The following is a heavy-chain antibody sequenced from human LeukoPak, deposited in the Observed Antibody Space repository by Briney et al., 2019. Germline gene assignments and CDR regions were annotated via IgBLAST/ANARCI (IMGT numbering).Heavy chain of an antibody. Sequence: PSETLSLTCTVSGVSISSYYWSWIRQPAGKGVEWIGRIYTSGSTNYNPSLKSRVTMSVDTSKNQFSLKLSSVTAADTAVYYCARDVYYYDSGSYYYFDYWGQGTLVTVSS. CDR1: GVSISSYY. J-gene: IGHJ4*02. CDR2: IYTSGST. V-gene: IGHV4-4*07. CDR3: ARDVYYYDSGSYYYFDY. D-gene: IGHD3-10*01.